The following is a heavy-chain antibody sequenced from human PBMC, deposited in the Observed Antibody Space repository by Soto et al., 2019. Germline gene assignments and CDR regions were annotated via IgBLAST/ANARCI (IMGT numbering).Heavy chain of an antibody. CDR1: GFPFSTTD. D-gene: IGHD3-10*01. CDR3: AKNSGWFNT. Sequence: EFQVMQSGGGLVQPGGSLRLACAASGFPFSTTDMSWVRQAPGKGLEWVSTIGGSGETTYYADPVKGRFTISRDNSKNTLYLQMNSLRADDTALYYCAKNSGWFNTWGQGALVTVSS. J-gene: IGHJ5*02. V-gene: IGHV3-23*01. CDR2: IGGSGETT.